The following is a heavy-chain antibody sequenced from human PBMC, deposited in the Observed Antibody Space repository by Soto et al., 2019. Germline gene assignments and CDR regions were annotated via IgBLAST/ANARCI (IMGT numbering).Heavy chain of an antibody. CDR2: IIPVSTTT. CDR3: AKGRAGCSGGSCPLGWYFDL. J-gene: IGHJ2*01. Sequence: QVQLVQSGAEGKKPGSSVKVSCKASGGTFITYTVSWVRQAPGQGLEWMGGIIPVSTTTSYAQKFQGRVTITADKSTSTTYMELSSLRSDDTAVYYCAKGRAGCSGGSCPLGWYFDLWGRGTLVTVSS. V-gene: IGHV1-69*06. CDR1: GGTFITYT. D-gene: IGHD2-15*01.